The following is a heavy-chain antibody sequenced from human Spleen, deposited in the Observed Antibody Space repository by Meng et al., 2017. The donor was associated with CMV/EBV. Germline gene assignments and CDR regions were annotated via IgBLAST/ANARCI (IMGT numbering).Heavy chain of an antibody. CDR2: ISIRDSYI. CDR3: AKFAPAATYYFDY. J-gene: IGHJ4*02. D-gene: IGHD2-2*01. Sequence: GGSLRLSCVGSGFDFGTHNMNWVRQSPGKGLEWVSSISIRDSYIYYADSVKGRFTISRDNAKNSLFLQMTSLTVDDTAVYYCAKFAPAATYYFDYWGQGTLVTVSS. V-gene: IGHV3-21*04. CDR1: GFDFGTHN.